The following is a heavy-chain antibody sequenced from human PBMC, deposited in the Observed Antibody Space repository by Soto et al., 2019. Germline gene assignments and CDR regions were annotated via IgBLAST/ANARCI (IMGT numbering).Heavy chain of an antibody. CDR1: GGSISSGDYC. Sequence: SETLSLTCTVSGGSISSGDYCWSWIRQPPGKGLEWIGYIYYSGSTYYNPSLKSRVTISVDTSKNQFSLKLSSVTAADTAVYYCARETYNWNYFDTWGQGTLVTVSS. CDR2: IYYSGST. D-gene: IGHD1-20*01. CDR3: ARETYNWNYFDT. V-gene: IGHV4-30-4*01. J-gene: IGHJ4*02.